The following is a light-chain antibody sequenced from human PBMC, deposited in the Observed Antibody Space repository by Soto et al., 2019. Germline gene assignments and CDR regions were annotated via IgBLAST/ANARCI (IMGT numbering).Light chain of an antibody. CDR2: KAS. V-gene: IGKV1-5*03. Sequence: IQMTQSPSTLSASVGDRVTITCRASQTISNWLAWYQQKPGKAPKLLIYKASTLESAVPARFSGSGSGTDFTLTISSLEPEDFAVYYCQQRNNWPPLLTFGGGTKVDIK. CDR3: QQRNNWPPLLT. CDR1: QTISNW. J-gene: IGKJ4*01.